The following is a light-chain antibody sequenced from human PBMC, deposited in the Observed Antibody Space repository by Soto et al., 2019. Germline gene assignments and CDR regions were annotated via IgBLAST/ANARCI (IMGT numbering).Light chain of an antibody. Sequence: EILLTQSPVTLSVSPGARATLSCRASQSLTSNLAWYQQRPGQAPRLLIYDTSTRATDVPARFSGSGSGTEFTLTIASLQSEDFATYYCQHSYSTPRTFGGGTRVESK. V-gene: IGKV3-15*01. CDR3: QHSYSTPRT. CDR2: DTS. J-gene: IGKJ4*01. CDR1: QSLTSN.